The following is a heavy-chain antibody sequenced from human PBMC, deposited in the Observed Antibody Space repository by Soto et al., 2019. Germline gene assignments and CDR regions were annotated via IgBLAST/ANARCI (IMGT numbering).Heavy chain of an antibody. CDR2: ISSDGSNQ. V-gene: IGHV3-30*04. Sequence: LRLSCEASGFTFRDFAVHWIRQAPGRGLEWVTLISSDGSNQYFADSVKGRFTISRDNSKNTLSLHMNSLTTEDTAVYFCARQAMAAPKYHYRFLDVWGRGTLVTVSS. CDR1: GFTFRDFA. CDR3: ARQAMAAPKYHYRFLDV. D-gene: IGHD2-2*01. J-gene: IGHJ6*02.